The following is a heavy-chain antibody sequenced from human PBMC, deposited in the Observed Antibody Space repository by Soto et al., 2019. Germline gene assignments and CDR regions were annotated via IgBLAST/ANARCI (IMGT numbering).Heavy chain of an antibody. CDR2: IIPALGTA. CDR1: GGTFSSHT. CDR3: ARPDFGDYWYFDL. Sequence: QDQLVQSGAEVKKPGSSVKVSCKASGGTFSSHTFSWVRQAPGQGLEWMGRIIPALGTATYAQKFQGRVTITADESATTVYMELNIPRSEDTAVYYCARPDFGDYWYFDLWGRGTRVTVSS. J-gene: IGHJ2*01. V-gene: IGHV1-69*08. D-gene: IGHD4-17*01.